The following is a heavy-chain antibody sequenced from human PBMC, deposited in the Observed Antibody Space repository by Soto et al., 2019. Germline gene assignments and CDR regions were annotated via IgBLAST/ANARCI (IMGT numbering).Heavy chain of an antibody. Sequence: PGESLKISCEVSGFTFTNYWIAWVRQMPGKGLEWMGGIYPADSQTRYSPTFQGQVAISADKSVNTAYLQWRSLKASDTAIYFCVRQGTGYKSKWFEPWGQGTLVTVSS. V-gene: IGHV5-51*01. CDR2: IYPADSQT. J-gene: IGHJ5*02. D-gene: IGHD3-9*01. CDR1: GFTFTNYW. CDR3: VRQGTGYKSKWFEP.